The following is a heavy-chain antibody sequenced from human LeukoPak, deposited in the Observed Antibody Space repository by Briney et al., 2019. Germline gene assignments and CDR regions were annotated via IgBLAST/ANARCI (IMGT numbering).Heavy chain of an antibody. Sequence: GGSLRLSCEASGFTFNTYSMNWARQAPGKGLEWVSSIDSSGGYMFYADSVKGRFTISRDNAKNSLYLQMNSLRAEDTAVYYCARANRSLGFDPWGQGTLATVSS. CDR2: IDSSGGYM. V-gene: IGHV3-21*01. D-gene: IGHD1-14*01. CDR3: ARANRSLGFDP. CDR1: GFTFNTYS. J-gene: IGHJ5*02.